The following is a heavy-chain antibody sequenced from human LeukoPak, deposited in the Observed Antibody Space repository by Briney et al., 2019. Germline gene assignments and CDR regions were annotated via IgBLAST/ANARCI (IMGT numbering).Heavy chain of an antibody. D-gene: IGHD3-16*01. V-gene: IGHV4-39*01. J-gene: IGHJ4*02. CDR3: ARRGPIYVWGIRAYYFDY. CDR2: IYYTGNT. CDR1: GVSISSSYSY. Sequence: SETLSLTCTVSGVSISSSYSYWGWIRQPPGMGLEWIGSIYYTGNTYYNASLKSQVSISIDTSKNQFSLKLTSVTAADTAVYYCARRGPIYVWGIRAYYFDYWGQGTLVTVSS.